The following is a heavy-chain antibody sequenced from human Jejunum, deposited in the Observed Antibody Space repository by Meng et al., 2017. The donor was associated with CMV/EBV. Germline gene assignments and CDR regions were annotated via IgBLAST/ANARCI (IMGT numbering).Heavy chain of an antibody. V-gene: IGHV3-15*01. CDR2: IKSKTDGGTT. J-gene: IGHJ4*02. CDR1: GITFNSAW. Sequence: GITFNSAWMTWVRRAPGKGLAWVGRIKSKTDGGTTDHAAPIKGRFTISRDDSQNTLYLQMNSLKTEDTAVYYCTTDFGGNSRAIDYWGQGTLVTVSS. D-gene: IGHD4-23*01. CDR3: TTDFGGNSRAIDY.